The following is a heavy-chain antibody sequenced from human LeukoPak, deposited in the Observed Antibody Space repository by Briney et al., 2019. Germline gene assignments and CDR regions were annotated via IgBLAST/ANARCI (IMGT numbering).Heavy chain of an antibody. D-gene: IGHD5-12*01. J-gene: IGHJ6*02. Sequence: GGSLRLSCAVSGFTFTTYAMSWVPQAPGKGLEWVSSISDRGGSTYYADSVKGRFTISRDNSKSTLYLQMNSLRAEDTAVYYCAKCGLPSYYYYGMDVWGQGTTVTVSS. V-gene: IGHV3-23*01. CDR1: GFTFTTYA. CDR3: AKCGLPSYYYYGMDV. CDR2: ISDRGGST.